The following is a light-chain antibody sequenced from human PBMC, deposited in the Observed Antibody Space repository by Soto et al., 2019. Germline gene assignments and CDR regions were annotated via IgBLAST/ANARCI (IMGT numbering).Light chain of an antibody. CDR3: QQGSSFPWT. CDR2: DAS. CDR1: QSLSSNF. Sequence: EIVLTQSPATLSLSPGERATLSCMASQSLSSNFLACYQQKPGQAPRLLIYDASNRATGIPARFSGSGSGTDFTFTISSLQPEDFATYYCQQGSSFPWTFGQGTKVDIK. J-gene: IGKJ1*01. V-gene: IGKV3D-20*02.